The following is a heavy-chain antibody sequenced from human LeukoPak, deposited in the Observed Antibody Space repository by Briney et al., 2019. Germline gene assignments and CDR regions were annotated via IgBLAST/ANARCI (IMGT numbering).Heavy chain of an antibody. CDR3: VKDHGGHGPDS. D-gene: IGHD5-12*01. CDR1: GFTFDDYA. V-gene: IGHV3-9*01. Sequence: GRSLRLSCAASGFTFDDYAMHWVRQAPGKGLEWVSGISWNSGSIGYADSVKGRFTISRDISRSTLYLQMNSLWPEDTAVYYCVKDHGGHGPDSWGQGTLVTVSS. CDR2: ISWNSGSI. J-gene: IGHJ5*02.